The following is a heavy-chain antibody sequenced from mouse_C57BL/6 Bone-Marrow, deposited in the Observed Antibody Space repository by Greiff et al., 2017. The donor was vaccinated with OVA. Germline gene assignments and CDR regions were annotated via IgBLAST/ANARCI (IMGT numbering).Heavy chain of an antibody. V-gene: IGHV5-6*01. D-gene: IGHD1-1*02. Sequence: EVQLVESGGDLVKPGGSLKLSCAASGFTFSSYGMSWVRQTPDKRLEWVATISSGGSYTYYPDSVKGRFTISRDKAKNTLYLQMSSLKAEDTAMYYCARDMVGPDYWGQGTTLTVSS. CDR2: ISSGGSYT. J-gene: IGHJ2*01. CDR1: GFTFSSYG. CDR3: ARDMVGPDY.